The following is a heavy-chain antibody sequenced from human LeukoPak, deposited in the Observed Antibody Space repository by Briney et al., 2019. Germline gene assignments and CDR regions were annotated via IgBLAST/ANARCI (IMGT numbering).Heavy chain of an antibody. CDR3: ARDVTMVRGPDY. CDR2: MNPNSGNT. CDR1: GYTFTSYD. D-gene: IGHD3-10*01. J-gene: IGHJ4*02. Sequence: ASVKVSCKASGYTFTSYDINWVRQATGQGLEWMGWMNPNSGNTNYAQKLQGRVTMTTDTSTSTAYMELRSLRSDDTAVYYCARDVTMVRGPDYWGQGTLVTVSS. V-gene: IGHV1-18*01.